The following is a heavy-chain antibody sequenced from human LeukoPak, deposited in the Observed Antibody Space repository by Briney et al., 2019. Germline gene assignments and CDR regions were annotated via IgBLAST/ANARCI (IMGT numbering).Heavy chain of an antibody. V-gene: IGHV5-51*01. CDR1: GYSFTTYW. J-gene: IGHJ4*02. D-gene: IGHD1-1*01. CDR2: IYPGDSNT. CDR3: ARDTRYHYDY. Sequence: GESLKISCQGSGYSFTTYWIGWVRQMPGKGLEWMGIIYPGDSNTRYNPSFEGQVTISADKSINTAYLQWSSLKASDTAMYYCARDTRYHYDYWGQGTLVTVSS.